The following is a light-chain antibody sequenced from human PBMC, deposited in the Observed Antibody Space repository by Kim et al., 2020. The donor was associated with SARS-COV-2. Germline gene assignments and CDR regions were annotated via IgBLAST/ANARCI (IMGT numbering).Light chain of an antibody. CDR3: QQLNSYPRT. CDR2: GAS. Sequence: SPSVGDRVPITCRASQRVSRSLAWYQQQPGKAPNLLIYGASILQSGVPSRFSGSGYGTDFTLTINSLQPEDCATYYCQQLNSYPRTFGQGTRLEI. V-gene: IGKV1-9*01. J-gene: IGKJ2*01. CDR1: QRVSRS.